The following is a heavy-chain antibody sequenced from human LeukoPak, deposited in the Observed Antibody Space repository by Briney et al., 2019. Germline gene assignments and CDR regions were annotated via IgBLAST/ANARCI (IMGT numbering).Heavy chain of an antibody. Sequence: GASVKVSCTASGYTFTSYGISWVRQAPGQGLEWMGWISAYNGNTNYAQKLQGRVTMTTDTSTSTAYMELRSLRSDDTAVYYCARVIDIVVVPAAMPYDYYYYGMDVWGQGTTVTVSS. J-gene: IGHJ6*02. CDR3: ARVIDIVVVPAAMPYDYYYYGMDV. CDR1: GYTFTSYG. CDR2: ISAYNGNT. V-gene: IGHV1-18*01. D-gene: IGHD2-2*01.